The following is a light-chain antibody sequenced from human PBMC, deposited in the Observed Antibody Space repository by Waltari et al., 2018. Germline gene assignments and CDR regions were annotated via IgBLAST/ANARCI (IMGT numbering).Light chain of an antibody. J-gene: IGKJ4*01. CDR3: QKYSSSPPT. V-gene: IGKV3-20*01. Sequence: VILTQSPATLSLSPGERATLSCRASQSVSSYLAWYQQKPGQAPRLLSYGASSRATGIPDRFSGSGSGTEFTLTISSLEPEDFAVYYCQKYSSSPPTFGGGTKVEIK. CDR1: QSVSSY. CDR2: GAS.